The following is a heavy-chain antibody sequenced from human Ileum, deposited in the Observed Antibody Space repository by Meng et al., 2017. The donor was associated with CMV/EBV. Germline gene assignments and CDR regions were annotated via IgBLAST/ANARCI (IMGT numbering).Heavy chain of an antibody. CDR1: TSADGDYY. V-gene: IGHV4-34*01. Sequence: SVTLSCVCAGNTSADGDYYLTCNGQSPGKGLEWIGKSNNGGSTKYHPSPMNRVIITIEKSRKQSSHKLNNKLDADTAVYYCARASPQRRFLYYWGQGTLVTVSS. CDR3: ARASPQRRFLYY. J-gene: IGHJ4*02. CDR2: SNNGGST. D-gene: IGHD3-3*01.